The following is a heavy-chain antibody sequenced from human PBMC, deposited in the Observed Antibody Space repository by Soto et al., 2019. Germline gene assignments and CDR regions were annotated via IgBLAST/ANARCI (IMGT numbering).Heavy chain of an antibody. Sequence: PSETLSLTCTVSGGSTSRYYWTWIRQPPGKGLEWIGNIHYTGSTNYNPSLKSRVTISLGTSKSQFSLKLSSVAAADTAVYYCARDLSISSTDGPLDPWGHGTLVTVSS. D-gene: IGHD6-6*01. CDR1: GGSTSRYY. V-gene: IGHV4-59*01. CDR3: ARDLSISSTDGPLDP. CDR2: IHYTGST. J-gene: IGHJ5*02.